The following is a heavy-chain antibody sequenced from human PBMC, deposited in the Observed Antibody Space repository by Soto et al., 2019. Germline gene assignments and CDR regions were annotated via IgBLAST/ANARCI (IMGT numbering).Heavy chain of an antibody. V-gene: IGHV3-30*18. CDR2: ISYDGSNK. Sequence: GGSLRLSCASSGFTFSSYGMHWVRQAPGKGLEWVAVISYDGSNKYYADSVKGRFTISRDNSKNTLYLQMNSLRAEDTAVYYCVKGEYYYDSSGYYPFDYWGQGTLVTVSS. CDR1: GFTFSSYG. J-gene: IGHJ4*02. CDR3: VKGEYYYDSSGYYPFDY. D-gene: IGHD3-22*01.